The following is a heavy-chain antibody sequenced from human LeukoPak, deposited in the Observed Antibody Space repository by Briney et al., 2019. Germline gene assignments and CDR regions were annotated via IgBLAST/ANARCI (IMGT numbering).Heavy chain of an antibody. Sequence: SETLSLTCTVSGGSTSSSSYYWGWIRQSPGKGLEWIGSIYYSGSTHYNPSLKSRVTISLDTSKNQFSLKLSSVTAADTAVYYCAREVGGIDRRIDYWGQGTLVTVSS. V-gene: IGHV4-39*07. CDR3: AREVGGIDRRIDY. CDR2: IYYSGST. CDR1: GGSTSSSSYY. D-gene: IGHD1-26*01. J-gene: IGHJ4*02.